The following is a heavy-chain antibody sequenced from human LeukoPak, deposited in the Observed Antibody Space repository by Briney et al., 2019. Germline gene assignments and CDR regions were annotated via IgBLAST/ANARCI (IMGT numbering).Heavy chain of an antibody. Sequence: GGSLRLSCVGSGITFSGYWMYWVRQAPGKGLEWVAHINPDGRDTYYVDSVKGRFTISRDNAQNSMYLQMNSLRVEDTAVYYCTSWGDTTAEYFQRWGQGTLVTVSS. V-gene: IGHV3-7*01. CDR2: INPDGRDT. CDR1: GITFSGYW. J-gene: IGHJ1*01. CDR3: TSWGDTTAEYFQR. D-gene: IGHD2-21*02.